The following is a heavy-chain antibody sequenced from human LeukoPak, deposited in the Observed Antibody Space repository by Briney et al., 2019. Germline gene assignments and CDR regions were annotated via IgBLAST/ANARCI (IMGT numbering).Heavy chain of an antibody. CDR2: ISTNGGST. J-gene: IGHJ4*02. D-gene: IGHD6-13*01. CDR3: AGGSSWYRGIDY. V-gene: IGHV3-64*01. CDR1: GFTFSSYA. Sequence: PGGSLRLSCAASGFTFSSYAMYWVRQAPGRGLEYVSAISTNGGSTDYANSVKGRFTISRDNSKNPLYLQMGSLRAEDMGAYYCAGGSSWYRGIDYWGQETLVTVSS.